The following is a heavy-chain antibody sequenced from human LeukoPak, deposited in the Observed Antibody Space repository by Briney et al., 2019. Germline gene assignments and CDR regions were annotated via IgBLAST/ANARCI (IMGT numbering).Heavy chain of an antibody. CDR1: GFTFSSYW. V-gene: IGHV3-11*01. D-gene: IGHD6-13*01. Sequence: GGSLRLSCAASGFTFSSYWMHWIRQAPGKGLEWVSYISSSGSTIYYADSVKGRFTISGDNAKNSLYLQMNSLRAEDTAVYYCASYSSSWYRYFDYWGQGTLVTVSS. CDR2: ISSSGSTI. J-gene: IGHJ4*02. CDR3: ASYSSSWYRYFDY.